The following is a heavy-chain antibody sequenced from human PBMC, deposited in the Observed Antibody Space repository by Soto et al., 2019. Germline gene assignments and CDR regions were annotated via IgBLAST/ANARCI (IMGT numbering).Heavy chain of an antibody. CDR1: GFTFSSHA. J-gene: IGHJ4*02. V-gene: IGHV3-23*01. D-gene: IGHD1-26*01. CDR2: ISGDGTRT. Sequence: GGSLRLSCAASGFTFSSHAMSWVRQAPGKGLEWVSGISGDGTRTFYPDSVKGRFTISRDNSKDTLFLQMNSLRAEDTALYYCAKDRGDGNYYFDSWGQGILVTVSS. CDR3: AKDRGDGNYYFDS.